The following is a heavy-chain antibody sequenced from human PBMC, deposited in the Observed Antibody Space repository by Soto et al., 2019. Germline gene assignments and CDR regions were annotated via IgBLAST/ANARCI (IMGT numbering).Heavy chain of an antibody. Sequence: EVQLVESGGGLVQPGGSLRLSCAASGFTFSSYSMNWVRQAPGKGLEWVSYISSSSSTIYYADSVKGRFTISRDNAKNSLYLQMNSLRDEDTAVYYCARDSPDSGSSWYRYYYYGMDVWGQGTTVTVSS. CDR1: GFTFSSYS. D-gene: IGHD6-13*01. J-gene: IGHJ6*02. CDR2: ISSSSSTI. V-gene: IGHV3-48*02. CDR3: ARDSPDSGSSWYRYYYYGMDV.